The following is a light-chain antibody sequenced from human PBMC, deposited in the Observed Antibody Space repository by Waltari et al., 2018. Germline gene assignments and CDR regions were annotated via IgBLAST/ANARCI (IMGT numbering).Light chain of an antibody. CDR3: HVRSNWPPVT. Sequence: EIVLTQSPATLSLSPGERATLSCRASQSVNEYLAWYQQIPGQAPRLLIYDASNRATGIPARFSGSGSGTDVTLTISSLEPEDFAIYYCHVRSNWPPVTFGGGTKVEIK. CDR2: DAS. J-gene: IGKJ4*01. CDR1: QSVNEY. V-gene: IGKV3-11*01.